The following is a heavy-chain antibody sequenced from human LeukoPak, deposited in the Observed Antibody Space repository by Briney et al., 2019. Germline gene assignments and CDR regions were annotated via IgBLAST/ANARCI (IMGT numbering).Heavy chain of an antibody. V-gene: IGHV3-33*06. CDR3: AKDFGSGWFYDY. Sequence: GGSLRLSCAASGFTFSSSSMNWVRQAPGKGLEWVAVIWYDGSNKYYADSVKGRFTISRDNSKNTLYLQMNSLRAEDTAVYYCAKDFGSGWFYDYWGQGTLVTVSS. CDR2: IWYDGSNK. D-gene: IGHD6-19*01. J-gene: IGHJ4*02. CDR1: GFTFSSSS.